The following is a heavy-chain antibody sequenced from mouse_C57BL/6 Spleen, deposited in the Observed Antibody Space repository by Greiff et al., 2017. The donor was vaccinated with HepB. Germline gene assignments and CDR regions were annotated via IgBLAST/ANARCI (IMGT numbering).Heavy chain of an antibody. Sequence: QVQLQQSGAELVRPGASVTLSCKASGYTFTDYEMHWVKQTPVHGLEWIGAIDPETGGTAYNQKFKGKAILTADKSSSTAYMELRSLTSEDSAVYYCTRTPFITTVVPRYFDVWGTGTTVTVSS. CDR2: IDPETGGT. CDR1: GYTFTDYE. D-gene: IGHD1-1*01. CDR3: TRTPFITTVVPRYFDV. V-gene: IGHV1-15*01. J-gene: IGHJ1*03.